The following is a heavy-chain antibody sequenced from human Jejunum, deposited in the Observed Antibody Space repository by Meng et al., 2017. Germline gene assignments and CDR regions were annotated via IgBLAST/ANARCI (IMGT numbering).Heavy chain of an antibody. D-gene: IGHD2-2*03. V-gene: IGHV4-30-2*01. Sequence: QLQLQQSGSGLVKPSQPLSPTCAVSGGSINSDGYTWSWIRQPPGKGLEWIGYIYHTGSPYYNPSLKSRLTISVDRSENQFSLKLSSVTAADTAVYYCARMDSAFHYFDYWGQGTLVTVSS. CDR1: GGSINSDGYT. CDR2: IYHTGSP. CDR3: ARMDSAFHYFDY. J-gene: IGHJ4*02.